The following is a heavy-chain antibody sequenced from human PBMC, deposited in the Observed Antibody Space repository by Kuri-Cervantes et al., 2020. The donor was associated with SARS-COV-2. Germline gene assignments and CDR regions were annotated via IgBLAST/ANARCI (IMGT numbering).Heavy chain of an antibody. V-gene: IGHV4-38-2*01. J-gene: IGHJ4*02. Sequence: SQTLSLTGAVSGYSISSGYYWGWIRQPPGKGLEWIGSIYHSGSTYYNPSLKSRVTISVDTSKNQFSLKLSSVTAADTAVYYCAGFLKGIVGGKKYYFDYWGQGTLVTVSS. D-gene: IGHD3-16*01. CDR1: GYSISSGYY. CDR2: IYHSGST. CDR3: AGFLKGIVGGKKYYFDY.